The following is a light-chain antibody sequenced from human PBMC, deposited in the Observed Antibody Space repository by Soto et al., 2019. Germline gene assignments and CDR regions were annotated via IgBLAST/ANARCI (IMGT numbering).Light chain of an antibody. CDR1: RSVLWTSSNKNY. CDR2: WAS. V-gene: IGKV4-1*01. Sequence: IVMTQSPESLAVSLGERATINCKSSRSVLWTSSNKNYLAWYQQKSGQSPKLLIYWASTRESGVPDRFSGSGSGTDFTLTISSVQAEDVAVYYCQQYYGAWTFGQGTRVEI. CDR3: QQYYGAWT. J-gene: IGKJ1*01.